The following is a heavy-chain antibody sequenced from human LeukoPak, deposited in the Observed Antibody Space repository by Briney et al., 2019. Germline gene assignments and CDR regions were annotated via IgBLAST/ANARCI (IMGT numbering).Heavy chain of an antibody. D-gene: IGHD3-9*01. CDR2: INPNSGGT. J-gene: IGHJ5*02. CDR3: ARDRERYFDWLLLNWFDP. CDR1: GYTFNGYY. Sequence: ASVKVSCKASGYTFNGYYMHWVRQAPGQGLEWMGWINPNSGGTNYAQKFQGRVTMTRDTSISTAYMELSRLRSDDTAVYYCARDRERYFDWLLLNWFDPWGQGTLVTVSS. V-gene: IGHV1-2*02.